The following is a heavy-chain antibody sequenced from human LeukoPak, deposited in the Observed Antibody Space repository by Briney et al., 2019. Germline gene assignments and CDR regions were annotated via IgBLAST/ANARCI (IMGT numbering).Heavy chain of an antibody. CDR3: ARLGRAAAGYYYYYYMDV. D-gene: IGHD6-13*01. Sequence: PSETLSLTCTVSGGSISSYYWSWIRQPPGKGLEWIGYIYYSGSTNYNPSLKSRVTISVDTSKNQFSLKLSSVTAAYTAVYYCARLGRAAAGYYYYYYMDVWGKGTTVTVSS. V-gene: IGHV4-59*01. CDR2: IYYSGST. J-gene: IGHJ6*03. CDR1: GGSISSYY.